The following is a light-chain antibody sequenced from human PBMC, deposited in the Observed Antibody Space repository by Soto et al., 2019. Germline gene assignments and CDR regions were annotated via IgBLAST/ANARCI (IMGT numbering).Light chain of an antibody. CDR1: SSDVGGYNY. CDR2: DVS. CDR3: SSYTTSNTRQIV. Sequence: QSALTQPASVSGSPGQLITISCTGTSSDVGGYNYVSWYQHHPGKAPKLIIYDVSNRPSGVSIRFSGSKSDNTASLTISGLQPEDEADYHCSSYTTSNTRQIVFGTGTKVTV. V-gene: IGLV2-14*03. J-gene: IGLJ1*01.